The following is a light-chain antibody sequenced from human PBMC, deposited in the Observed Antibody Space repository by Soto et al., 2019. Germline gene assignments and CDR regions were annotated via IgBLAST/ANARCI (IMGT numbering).Light chain of an antibody. V-gene: IGKV3-15*01. CDR3: QQYDSWPPLT. J-gene: IGKJ4*01. CDR1: QSIYSK. CDR2: DAS. Sequence: EVLLTQSPATLSLSPGEGATLSCRASQSIYSKLAWYQQRRGQTPRLLIYDASSRATGIPARFSGSGFGTEFTLTISSLQYEDFAVYYCQQYDSWPPLTFGGGTKVEIK.